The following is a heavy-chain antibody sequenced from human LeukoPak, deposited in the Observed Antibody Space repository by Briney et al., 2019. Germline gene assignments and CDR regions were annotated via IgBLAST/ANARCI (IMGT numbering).Heavy chain of an antibody. V-gene: IGHV3-9*03. CDR3: AKARGYSGYDFDY. CDR2: ISWNSGSI. Sequence: PGGSLRLSCAASGFTVSSNYMSWVRQAPGKGLEWVSGISWNSGSIDYADSVKGRFTVSRDNAKNSRYLQMNSLRAEDMALYYCAKARGYSGYDFDYWGQGTLVTVSS. CDR1: GFTVSSNY. J-gene: IGHJ4*02. D-gene: IGHD5-12*01.